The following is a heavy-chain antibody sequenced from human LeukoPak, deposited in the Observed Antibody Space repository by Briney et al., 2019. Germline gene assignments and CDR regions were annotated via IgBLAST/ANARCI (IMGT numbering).Heavy chain of an antibody. D-gene: IGHD5-18*01. Sequence: AASVKVSCKASGYTFNIYGISWVRQAPGQGLEWMGWISVYNGNTNYAQKLQGRVTITTDTYTSTAYMELRSLRSDDTAVYYCARTWIQPFTPDFDLWAQGTLVTVSS. CDR3: ARTWIQPFTPDFDL. CDR2: ISVYNGNT. V-gene: IGHV1-18*01. J-gene: IGHJ4*02. CDR1: GYTFNIYG.